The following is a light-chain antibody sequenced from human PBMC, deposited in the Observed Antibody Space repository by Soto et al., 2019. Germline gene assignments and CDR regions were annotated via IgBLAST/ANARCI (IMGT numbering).Light chain of an antibody. CDR1: ISDVGGYNY. V-gene: IGLV2-14*01. Sequence: QSALTQPASVSGSPGQSITISCTGTISDVGGYNYVSWYQQHPGKAPKLMIYEVTDRPSGVSNRFSGSKSGSTASLTISGRQAEDEADYYCSSYTTSGTVIFGGGTKLTVL. CDR3: SSYTTSGTVI. CDR2: EVT. J-gene: IGLJ2*01.